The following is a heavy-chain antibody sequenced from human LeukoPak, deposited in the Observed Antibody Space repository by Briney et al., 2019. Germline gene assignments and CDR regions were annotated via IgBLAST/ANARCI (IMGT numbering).Heavy chain of an antibody. CDR2: IIPILGIA. CDR1: GYTFTSYD. V-gene: IGHV1-69*04. J-gene: IGHJ4*02. CDR3: VRLAVAGPDY. D-gene: IGHD6-13*01. Sequence: GASVKVSCKASGYTFTSYDINWVRQATGQGLEWMGRIIPILGIANYAQKFQGRVTITADKSTSTAYMELSSLRSEDTAVYYCVRLAVAGPDYWGQGTLVTVSS.